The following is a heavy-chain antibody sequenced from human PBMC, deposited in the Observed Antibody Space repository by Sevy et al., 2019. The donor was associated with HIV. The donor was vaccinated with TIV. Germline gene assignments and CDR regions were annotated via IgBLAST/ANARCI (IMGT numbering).Heavy chain of an antibody. CDR3: ARDRVTIFGVSIDYYFDY. Sequence: SETLSLTCSVSGDSISSYYWSWIRQPAGKGLEWIGRIYDSASATYEPSLKSRVTMSLDTSKNQFSLKLNSVTAADTAVYYCARDRVTIFGVSIDYYFDYWCQGTLVTVSS. CDR2: IYDSASA. J-gene: IGHJ4*02. CDR1: GDSISSYY. V-gene: IGHV4-4*07. D-gene: IGHD3-3*01.